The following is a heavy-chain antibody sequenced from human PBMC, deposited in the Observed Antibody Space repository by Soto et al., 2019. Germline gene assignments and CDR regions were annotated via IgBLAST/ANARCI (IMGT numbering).Heavy chain of an antibody. CDR2: ISGSGGST. V-gene: IGHV3-23*01. CDR3: AKARGSIMIPDAFDI. D-gene: IGHD3-16*01. CDR1: GFTFSSYA. Sequence: GGSLRLPCAASGFTFSSYAMSWVRQAPGKGLEWVSAISGSGGSTYYADSVKGRFTISRDQSKNTLYLQMNSLRAEDTAVYYCAKARGSIMIPDAFDIWGQGTMVTVSS. J-gene: IGHJ3*02.